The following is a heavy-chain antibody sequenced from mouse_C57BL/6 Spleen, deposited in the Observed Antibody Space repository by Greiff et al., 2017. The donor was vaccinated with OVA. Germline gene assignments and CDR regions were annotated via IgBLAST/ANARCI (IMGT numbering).Heavy chain of an antibody. CDR2: IDPSDSET. Sequence: QVQLKQPGAELVRPGSSVKLSCKASGYTFTSYWMHWVKQRPIQGLEWIGNIDPSDSETHYNQKFKDKATLTVDKSSSTAYMQLSSLTSEDSAVYYCARKAITTVVALDYWGQGTTLTVSS. CDR1: GYTFTSYW. D-gene: IGHD1-1*01. J-gene: IGHJ2*01. CDR3: ARKAITTVVALDY. V-gene: IGHV1-52*01.